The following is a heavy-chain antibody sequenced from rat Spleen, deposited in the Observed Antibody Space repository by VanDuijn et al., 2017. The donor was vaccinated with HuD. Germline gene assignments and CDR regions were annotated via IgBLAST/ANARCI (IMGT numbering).Heavy chain of an antibody. CDR2: ITNAAGKV. J-gene: IGHJ3*01. Sequence: EVQLVESGGGLVQPGRSLKLSCVASGFTFNNYWMTWIRQAPGKGLEWVASITNAAGKVHYPDSVKGRFTISRDNAKSTLYLQMDSLRSEDTATYYYSTYSDFGTSPFAYWGHGTLVTVSS. CDR1: GFTFNNYW. V-gene: IGHV5-31*01. CDR3: STYSDFGTSPFAY. D-gene: IGHD3-2*01.